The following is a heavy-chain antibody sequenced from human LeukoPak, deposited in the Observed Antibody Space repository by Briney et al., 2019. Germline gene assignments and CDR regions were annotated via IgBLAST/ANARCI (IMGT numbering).Heavy chain of an antibody. V-gene: IGHV3-23*01. CDR3: AKGPVAGTRWFDP. Sequence: GGSLRLSCAASGFRFSTFVMSWVRQAPGKGLEWVSTVSGSGANTYYADSVKGQFTVSRDNTKNTLYLQLKSLRVEDTAVYYCAKGPVAGTRWFDPWGQGTLVTVSS. J-gene: IGHJ5*02. D-gene: IGHD2-15*01. CDR2: VSGSGANT. CDR1: GFRFSTFV.